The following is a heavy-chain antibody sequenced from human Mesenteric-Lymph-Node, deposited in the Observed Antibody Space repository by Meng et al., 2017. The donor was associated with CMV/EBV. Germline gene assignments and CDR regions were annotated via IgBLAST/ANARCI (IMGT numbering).Heavy chain of an antibody. Sequence: SETLSLTCSVSGVSISSYYWSWIRQPPGKGLEWIGYIYYTGSTNYNPSLESRVTISGDTSKNQFSLKLSSVTAADTAVYFCARDDGASYNYGHWNFDYWGQGTLVTVSS. J-gene: IGHJ4*02. V-gene: IGHV4-59*12. CDR2: IYYTGST. CDR1: GVSISSYY. D-gene: IGHD5-18*01. CDR3: ARDDGASYNYGHWNFDY.